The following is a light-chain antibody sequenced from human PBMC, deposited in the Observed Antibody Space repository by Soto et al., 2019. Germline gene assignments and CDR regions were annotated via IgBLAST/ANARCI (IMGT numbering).Light chain of an antibody. CDR1: SSDVGSYNL. J-gene: IGLJ1*01. CDR3: CSYAGSSTFDV. CDR2: EVS. Sequence: QSVRNHPASVSWFPGPSITISCTGTSSDVGSYNLVSWYQQHPGKAPKLMIYEVSKRPSGVSNRFSGSKSGNTASLTISGIQAEDEADYYCCSYAGSSTFDVFGTGNKVTVL. V-gene: IGLV2-23*02.